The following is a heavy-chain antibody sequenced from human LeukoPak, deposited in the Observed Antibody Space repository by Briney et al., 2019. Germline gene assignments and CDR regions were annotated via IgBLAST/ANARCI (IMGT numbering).Heavy chain of an antibody. CDR2: INWNGGST. V-gene: IGHV3-20*04. Sequence: GGALRLSCAASGFTFDGYGLSWVRQAPGKGLEWVSGINWNGGSTTYVDSVKGRFTISRDNAKNSLYLQMNSLRAEDTALYYCARPSFLGSSYPDFDYWGQGTLVTVPS. CDR3: ARPSFLGSSYPDFDY. D-gene: IGHD1-26*01. CDR1: GFTFDGYG. J-gene: IGHJ4*02.